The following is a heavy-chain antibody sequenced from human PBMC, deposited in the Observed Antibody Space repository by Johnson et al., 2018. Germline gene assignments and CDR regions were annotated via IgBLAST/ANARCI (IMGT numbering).Heavy chain of an antibody. CDR2: IKQDGSEK. J-gene: IGHJ3*02. V-gene: IGHV3-7*01. Sequence: QLVESGGGLVQPGGSLRLSCAASGFTFSSYWMSWVRQAPGKGLEWVANIKQDGSEKYYVDSVKGRFTISRDNAQGSLYLQMTSLRAEDTAVYYCERVYCSGVSCSSGLDAFDIWGQGTKVTVSS. D-gene: IGHD2-15*01. CDR3: ERVYCSGVSCSSGLDAFDI. CDR1: GFTFSSYW.